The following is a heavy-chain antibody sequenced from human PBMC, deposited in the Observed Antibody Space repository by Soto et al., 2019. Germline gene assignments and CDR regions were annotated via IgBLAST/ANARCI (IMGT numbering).Heavy chain of an antibody. V-gene: IGHV1-18*01. Sequence: QVQLVQSGAEVKKPGASVKVSCKASGYTFTSYGLSWVRQAPGQGLERMGRISGYNYNTNYAQKLQGRVTMTTDTSTSTAYMELRSLRSDDTAVYYWARVVGALGHWFDPWGQGTLVTVSS. J-gene: IGHJ5*02. CDR1: GYTFTSYG. CDR3: ARVVGALGHWFDP. CDR2: ISGYNYNT. D-gene: IGHD1-26*01.